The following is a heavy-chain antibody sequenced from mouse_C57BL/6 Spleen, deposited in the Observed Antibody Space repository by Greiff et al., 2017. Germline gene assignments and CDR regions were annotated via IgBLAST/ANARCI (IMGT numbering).Heavy chain of an antibody. Sequence: EVKLMESGPGLVKPSQSLSLTCSVTGYSITSGYYWNWIRQFPGNKLEWMGYISYDGSNNYNPSLKNRISITRDTSKNQFFLKLNSVTTEDTATYYCAREGLGAWGQGTLVTVSA. CDR3: AREGLGA. CDR1: GYSITSGYY. V-gene: IGHV3-6*01. CDR2: ISYDGSN. J-gene: IGHJ3*01.